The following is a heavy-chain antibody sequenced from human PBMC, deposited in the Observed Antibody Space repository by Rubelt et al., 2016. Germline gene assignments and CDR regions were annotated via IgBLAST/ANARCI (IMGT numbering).Heavy chain of an antibody. Sequence: QVQLVQSGAEVKKPGASVKVSCKASGYTFTSYGISWVRQAPGQGLEWMGWISAYNGNTKCAQKLHGRVTMTTDTSTSTADMELRSLRSDDTAVYYCAREATSGYWYFDLWGRGTLVTVSS. CDR3: AREATSGYWYFDL. CDR1: GYTFTSYG. D-gene: IGHD1-1*01. V-gene: IGHV1-18*01. J-gene: IGHJ2*01. CDR2: ISAYNGNT.